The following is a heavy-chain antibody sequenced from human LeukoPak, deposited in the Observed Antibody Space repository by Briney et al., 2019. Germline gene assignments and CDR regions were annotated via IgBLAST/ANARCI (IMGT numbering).Heavy chain of an antibody. J-gene: IGHJ4*02. CDR1: GFPLSSYG. D-gene: IGHD1-26*01. Sequence: PGGPLRLSCAASGFPLSSYGMYWVRQTPDKGLQWVAYLRKDATYSNYADSVRGRFTISRDNSKNTLDLQMSSLSVEDTAVYYCASGGPTRGTLAYWGQGTLVTVSS. V-gene: IGHV3-30*02. CDR3: ASGGPTRGTLAY. CDR2: LRKDATYS.